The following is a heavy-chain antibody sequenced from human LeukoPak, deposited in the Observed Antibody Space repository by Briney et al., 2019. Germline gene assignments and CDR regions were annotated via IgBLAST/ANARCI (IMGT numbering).Heavy chain of an antibody. J-gene: IGHJ4*02. CDR2: IYYSGST. CDR3: ARGVYIAAAQYAY. D-gene: IGHD6-13*01. CDR1: GGSISSYY. Sequence: TSETLSLTCTVSGGSISSYYWSWIRQPPGKGLEWIGYIYYSGSTNYNPSLKSRVTISVDTSKNQFSLKLSSVTAADTAVYYCARGVYIAAAQYAYWGQGTLVTVSS. V-gene: IGHV4-59*08.